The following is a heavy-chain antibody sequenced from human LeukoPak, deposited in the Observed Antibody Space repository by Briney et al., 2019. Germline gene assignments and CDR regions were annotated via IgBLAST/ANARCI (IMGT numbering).Heavy chain of an antibody. CDR2: ISSSSSYI. J-gene: IGHJ6*03. V-gene: IGHV3-21*01. Sequence: GGSLRLSCAASGFTFSSYSMNWVRQAPGKGLEWVSSISSSSSYIYYADSVKGRFTISRDNAKNSLYLQMNSLRAEDTAVYYCARAGIVGLYYYYMDVWGKGTTVTVSS. CDR3: ARAGIVGLYYYYMDV. CDR1: GFTFSSYS. D-gene: IGHD2-21*01.